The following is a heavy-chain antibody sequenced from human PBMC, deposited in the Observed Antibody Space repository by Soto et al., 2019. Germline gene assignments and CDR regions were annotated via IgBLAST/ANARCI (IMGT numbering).Heavy chain of an antibody. CDR3: ARDIEEHPLLYAALDF. CDR1: GFTFDDYA. D-gene: IGHD2-2*01. J-gene: IGHJ3*01. V-gene: IGHV3-9*01. Sequence: GGSLRLSCVASGFTFDDYAMHWVRQAPGKGLEWVSGISFNSGSIGYAESVKGRFTISRDNARNSLYLQMNSLRAEDTALYYCARDIEEHPLLYAALDFWGPGTMVTVSS. CDR2: ISFNSGSI.